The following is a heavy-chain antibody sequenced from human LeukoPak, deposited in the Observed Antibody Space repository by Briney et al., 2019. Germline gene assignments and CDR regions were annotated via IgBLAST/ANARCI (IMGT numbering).Heavy chain of an antibody. CDR2: IYPGNSDT. D-gene: IGHD6-6*01. V-gene: IGHV5-51*01. CDR3: ARHISIWYVDY. Sequence: GESLKISCKGSGYSFTSYWIGWVRQMPGKGLEWMGIIYPGNSDTRYSLSFQGQVTISADKSISTAYLQWSSLKASDTAMYYCARHISIWYVDYWAREPWSPSPQ. CDR1: GYSFTSYW. J-gene: IGHJ4*02.